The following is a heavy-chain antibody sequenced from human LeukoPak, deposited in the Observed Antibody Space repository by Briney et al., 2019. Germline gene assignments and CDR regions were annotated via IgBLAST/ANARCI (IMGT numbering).Heavy chain of an antibody. CDR2: IYYSGST. J-gene: IGHJ5*02. CDR1: GGSISSGGYY. CDR3: ARAWDNAYDFWSSANWFDP. Sequence: SETLSLTCTVSGGSISSGGYYWSWIRQHPGKGLEWIGYIYYSGSTYYNPSLKSRVTISVDTSKNQFSLKLSSVTAADTAVYYCARAWDNAYDFWSSANWFDPWGQGTLVTVSS. V-gene: IGHV4-31*03. D-gene: IGHD3-3*01.